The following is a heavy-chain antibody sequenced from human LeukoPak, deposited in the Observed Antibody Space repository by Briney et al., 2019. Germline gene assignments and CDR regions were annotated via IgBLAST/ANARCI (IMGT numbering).Heavy chain of an antibody. J-gene: IGHJ3*02. CDR1: GFPFRSYD. V-gene: IGHV3-48*03. D-gene: IGHD3-3*02. CDR3: ARDKNVAFRNPFDI. CDR2: VSLSGSTT. Sequence: PGGSLRLSCAASGFPFRSYDMNWVRQAPGKGLEWVSYVSLSGSTTYYADSVKGRFTISRDNAKNSLYLQMNSLRAEDTAVYYCARDKNVAFRNPFDIWGQGTMVTVSS.